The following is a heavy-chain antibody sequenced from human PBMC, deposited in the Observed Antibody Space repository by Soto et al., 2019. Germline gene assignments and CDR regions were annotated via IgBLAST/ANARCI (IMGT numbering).Heavy chain of an antibody. CDR2: ISAYNGNT. CDR3: ARTYYDILTGYPYYFDY. V-gene: IGHV1-18*01. CDR1: GYTFTSYG. Sequence: QVQLVQSGAEVKKPGASVKVSCKASGYTFTSYGISWVRQAPGQGLEWMGWISAYNGNTNYAQKLQGRVTMTTDTSTSAAYMELRSLRSDDTAVYYCARTYYDILTGYPYYFDYWGQGTLVTVSS. D-gene: IGHD3-9*01. J-gene: IGHJ4*02.